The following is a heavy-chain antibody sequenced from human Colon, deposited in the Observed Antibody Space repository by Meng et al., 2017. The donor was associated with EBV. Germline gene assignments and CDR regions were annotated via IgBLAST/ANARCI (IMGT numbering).Heavy chain of an antibody. D-gene: IGHD3-10*01. Sequence: QLPVEESGPGLVKPSETLSLTCTVPGGSISISSYYWGWIRQPPGKGLEWIGSIYYNGSTYYNPSLKSRVTISVDTSKNQFSLKLNSVTAADTAVYYCARRRYYYGSGSYHSYYFDYWGQGALVTVSS. CDR3: ARRRYYYGSGSYHSYYFDY. V-gene: IGHV4-39*01. CDR2: IYYNGST. J-gene: IGHJ4*02. CDR1: GGSISISSYY.